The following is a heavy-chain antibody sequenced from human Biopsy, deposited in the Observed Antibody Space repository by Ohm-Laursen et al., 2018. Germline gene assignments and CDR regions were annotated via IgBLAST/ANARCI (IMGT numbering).Heavy chain of an antibody. J-gene: IGHJ4*02. CDR3: AREAIGYQLPCDD. CDR1: TGTFDSYG. CDR2: IIPILRTT. V-gene: IGHV1-69*04. D-gene: IGHD2-15*01. Sequence: SSVKVSCKTSTGTFDSYGVTWVRQAPGQGLEWMGRIIPILRTTTYAPKFQGRVTFTADKSSSTAYLELRSLTSEDTAMFYCAREAIGYQLPCDDWGQGTLVTVSS.